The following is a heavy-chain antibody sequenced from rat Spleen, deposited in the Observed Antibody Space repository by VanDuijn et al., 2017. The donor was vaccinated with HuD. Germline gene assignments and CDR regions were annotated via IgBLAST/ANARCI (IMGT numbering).Heavy chain of an antibody. CDR2: ITNTGGSI. V-gene: IGHV5S13*01. CDR3: TRGGYYDGYYVTPFDY. Sequence: EVQLVESGGGLVQPGRSLKLSCAASGFTFSNYGMAWVRQTPTKGLEWVASITNTGGSIYYPDSVKGRFTISRDPAQNTLYLQMNSLRSEDTATYYCTRGGYYDGYYVTPFDYWGQGVMVTVSS. CDR1: GFTFSNYG. D-gene: IGHD1-12*03. J-gene: IGHJ2*01.